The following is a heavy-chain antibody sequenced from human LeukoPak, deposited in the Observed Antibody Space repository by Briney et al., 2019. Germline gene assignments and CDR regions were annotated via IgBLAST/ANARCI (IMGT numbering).Heavy chain of an antibody. CDR2: IYYSGST. V-gene: IGHV4-39*01. D-gene: IGHD4-17*01. CDR3: ARTYGDYDDAFDV. Sequence: WVRQAPGQGLEWIGSIYYSGSTYNNPSLKSRVTIFVDTSKNQFSLKLSSVTATDTAVYYCARTYGDYDDAFDVWGQGTMVTVSS. J-gene: IGHJ3*01.